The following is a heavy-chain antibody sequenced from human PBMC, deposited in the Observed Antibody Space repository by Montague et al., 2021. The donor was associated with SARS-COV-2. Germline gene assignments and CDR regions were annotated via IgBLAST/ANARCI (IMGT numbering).Heavy chain of an antibody. J-gene: IGHJ4*02. Sequence: SETLSLTCTASGFSISTGYYWGWIRQPPGKGLEWIGSIYHSGSTXXNPXHKSRVTISVDTSKNQFSLKLSSVTAADTAVYYCASSYDSTGHVGYWGQGTLVTVSS. CDR2: IYHSGST. D-gene: IGHD3-22*01. CDR3: ASSYDSTGHVGY. CDR1: GFSISTGYY. V-gene: IGHV4-38-2*02.